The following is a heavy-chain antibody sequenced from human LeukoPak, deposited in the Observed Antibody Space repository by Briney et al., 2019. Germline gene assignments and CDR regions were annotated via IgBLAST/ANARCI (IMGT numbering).Heavy chain of an antibody. V-gene: IGHV4-39*01. Sequence: SETLSLTCTVSGDSIRSSSYYWGWIRQPPGKGLEWIGRIYYSGSTHYNPSLKSRVTISVDTSKKQLSLKLSSVTAADTAMYFCARNSTYYYDRSTYSYFDDWGQGTLVTVSS. CDR3: ARNSTYYYDRSTYSYFDD. CDR1: GDSIRSSSYY. CDR2: IYYSGST. D-gene: IGHD3-22*01. J-gene: IGHJ4*02.